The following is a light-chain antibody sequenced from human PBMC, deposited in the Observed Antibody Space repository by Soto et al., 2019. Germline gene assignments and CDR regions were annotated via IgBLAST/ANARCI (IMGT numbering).Light chain of an antibody. Sequence: EIVLTQSPGTLSLSPGEGASLSCRASQSVSSGAFARYRQKPGQAPGLLIYGASKRATGTPDRFIGSGSGTDFTLTISGLEPADFAVYFCHQYGTSPQTFGQGTKVDIK. J-gene: IGKJ1*01. CDR1: QSVSSGA. CDR2: GAS. CDR3: HQYGTSPQT. V-gene: IGKV3-20*01.